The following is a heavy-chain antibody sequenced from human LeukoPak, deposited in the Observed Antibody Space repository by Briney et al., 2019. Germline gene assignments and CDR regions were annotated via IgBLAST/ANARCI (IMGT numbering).Heavy chain of an antibody. CDR1: GFTFMNYA. J-gene: IGHJ4*02. CDR3: ARDPGYNYGYDY. CDR2: ISGSGGST. V-gene: IGHV3-23*01. Sequence: GGSLRLSCATSGFTFMNYAMSWVRQAPGKGLEWVSGISGSGGSTYYADSLKGRLTISRDNSKNTLYLQMNSLRAEDTAVYYCARDPGYNYGYDYWGQGTLVTVSS. D-gene: IGHD5-18*01.